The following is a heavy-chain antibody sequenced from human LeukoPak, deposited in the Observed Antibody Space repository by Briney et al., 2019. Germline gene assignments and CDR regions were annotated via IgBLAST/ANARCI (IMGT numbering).Heavy chain of an antibody. CDR1: GYRFTSYW. D-gene: IGHD3-22*01. CDR3: ARQGRYYDSSGYSDY. J-gene: IGHJ4*02. V-gene: IGHV5-51*01. Sequence: GESLKISFKGSGYRFTSYWIGWVRQMPGKGLEWMGIIYPGDSDTRYSPSFQGQVTIPADKSTSTAYLQWSSLKASDTALYYCARQGRYYDSSGYSDYWGQGTLVTVSS. CDR2: IYPGDSDT.